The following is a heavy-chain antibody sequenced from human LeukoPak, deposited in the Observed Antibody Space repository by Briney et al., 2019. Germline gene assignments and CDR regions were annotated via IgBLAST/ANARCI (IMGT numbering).Heavy chain of an antibody. CDR3: ASDGDSRLGNYYYMDV. Sequence: PGGSLRLSCAASGFTFSSYGMHWVRQAPGKGLEWVAVISYDGSNKYYADSVKGRFTISRDNSKNTLYLQMNSLRAEDTAVYYCASDGDSRLGNYYYMDVWGKGTTVTVSS. D-gene: IGHD3-22*01. CDR2: ISYDGSNK. V-gene: IGHV3-30*03. CDR1: GFTFSSYG. J-gene: IGHJ6*03.